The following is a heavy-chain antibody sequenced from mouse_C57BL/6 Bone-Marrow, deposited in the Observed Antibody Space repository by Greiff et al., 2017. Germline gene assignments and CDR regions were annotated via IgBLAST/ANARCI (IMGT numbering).Heavy chain of an antibody. V-gene: IGHV5-4*01. J-gene: IGHJ4*01. CDR1: GFTFSSYA. CDR2: ISDGGSYT. D-gene: IGHD2-3*01. Sequence: EVQLVESGGGLVKPGGSLKLSCAASGFTFSSYAMSWVRQTPEKRLEWVATISDGGSYTYYPDNVKGRFTISRDNAKNNLYLQMSHLKSEDTAMYYCAYGYYGSYYAMDYWGQGTSVTVSS. CDR3: AYGYYGSYYAMDY.